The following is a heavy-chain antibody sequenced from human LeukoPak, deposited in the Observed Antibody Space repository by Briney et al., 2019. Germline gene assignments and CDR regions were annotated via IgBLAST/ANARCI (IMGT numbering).Heavy chain of an antibody. D-gene: IGHD4-11*01. Sequence: PSETLSLTCAVSGGSISSSNWWTWVRQAPRKGLGWVSTISGDGTETFYADSVKGRFTVSRDNSKNTHYLQMSSLRAEDTGIYYCAKGGHYSFFDYWGQGTLVTVSS. CDR3: AKGGHYSFFDY. J-gene: IGHJ4*02. CDR1: GGSISSSN. V-gene: IGHV3-23*01. CDR2: ISGDGTET.